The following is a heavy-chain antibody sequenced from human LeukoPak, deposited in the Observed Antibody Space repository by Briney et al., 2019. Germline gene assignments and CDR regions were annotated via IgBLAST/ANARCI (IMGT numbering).Heavy chain of an antibody. D-gene: IGHD2-2*01. CDR3: AREFFVPAAWNHFDY. J-gene: IGHJ4*02. V-gene: IGHV3-30*04. CDR2: ISYDGSNK. CDR1: GFTFSSYA. Sequence: PGRSLRLSCAASGFTFSSYAMHWVRQAPGKGLEWVAVISYDGSNKYYADSVKGRFTISRDNSKNTLYLQMNSPRAEDTAVYYCAREFFVPAAWNHFDYWGQGTLVTVSS.